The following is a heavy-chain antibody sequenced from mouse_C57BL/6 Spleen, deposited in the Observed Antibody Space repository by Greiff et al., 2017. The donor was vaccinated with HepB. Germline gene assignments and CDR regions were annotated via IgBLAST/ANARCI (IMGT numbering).Heavy chain of an antibody. D-gene: IGHD3-2*02. CDR3: ARGVGTAQAFDY. CDR1: GYTLTSYW. Sequence: QVQLQQPGAELVKPGASVKLSCKASGYTLTSYWMQWVKQRPGQGLEWIGVIDPCDSYTNYNQKFKGKAKLTVDTSSRTAYMQHSSLTSEDSAVYYGARGVGTAQAFDYWGQGTTLTVSS. V-gene: IGHV1-50*01. J-gene: IGHJ2*01. CDR2: IDPCDSYT.